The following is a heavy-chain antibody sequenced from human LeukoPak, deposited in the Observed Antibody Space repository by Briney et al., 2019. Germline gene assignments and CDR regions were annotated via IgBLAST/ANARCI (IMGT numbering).Heavy chain of an antibody. CDR3: ARIDIVVVPSTTFDS. Sequence: PSETLSLTCTVSGGSLSSTSYYWGWIRQPPGKGLEWIGSINYSGNTYHNPSLKSRVTISVDTPKNQFSLKLSSVTAADTAVYYCARIDIVVVPSTTFDSWGQGTLVTVSS. CDR1: GGSLSSTSYY. CDR2: INYSGNT. J-gene: IGHJ4*02. V-gene: IGHV4-39*01. D-gene: IGHD2-2*01.